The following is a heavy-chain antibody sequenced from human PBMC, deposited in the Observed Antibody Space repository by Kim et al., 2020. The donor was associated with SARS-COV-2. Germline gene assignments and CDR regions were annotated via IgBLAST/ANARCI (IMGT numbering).Heavy chain of an antibody. J-gene: IGHJ3*02. D-gene: IGHD3-22*01. Sequence: GGSLRLSCAASGFTFSSYGMHWVRQAPGKGLEWVAVIWYDGSNKYYADSVKGRFTISRDNSKNTLYLQMNSLRAEDTAVYYCARVAPSYYYDSSGYHDAFDIWGQGTMVTVSS. V-gene: IGHV3-33*01. CDR2: IWYDGSNK. CDR3: ARVAPSYYYDSSGYHDAFDI. CDR1: GFTFSSYG.